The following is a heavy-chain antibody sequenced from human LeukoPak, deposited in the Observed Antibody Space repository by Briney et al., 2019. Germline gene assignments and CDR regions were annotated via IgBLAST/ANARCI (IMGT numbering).Heavy chain of an antibody. D-gene: IGHD6-13*01. CDR3: AREGRAYRYSSSWYPTPSWFDP. CDR1: GFSFSDYS. Sequence: GGSLRLSCVASGFSFSDYSMNWVRQAPGKGLEWVSSSNSRSNDIYYADSVKGRFTISRDNAKNSLYLQMNSLRAEDTAVYYCAREGRAYRYSSSWYPTPSWFDPWGQGTLVTVSS. CDR2: SNSRSNDI. J-gene: IGHJ5*02. V-gene: IGHV3-21*06.